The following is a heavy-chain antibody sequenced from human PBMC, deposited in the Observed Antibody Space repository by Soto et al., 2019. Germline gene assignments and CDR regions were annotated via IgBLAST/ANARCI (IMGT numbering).Heavy chain of an antibody. J-gene: IGHJ4*02. CDR2: IYYSGST. V-gene: IGHV4-39*01. Sequence: QLQLQESGPGLVKPSETLSLTCTVSGGSISSSSYYWGWIRQPPGKGLEWIGSIYYSGSTYYNPSLKSRVTLSVDTSENQFSLKLSSVTAADTAVYYCATPWFGDGDYWGQGALVTVSS. CDR3: ATPWFGDGDY. CDR1: GGSISSSSYY. D-gene: IGHD3-10*01.